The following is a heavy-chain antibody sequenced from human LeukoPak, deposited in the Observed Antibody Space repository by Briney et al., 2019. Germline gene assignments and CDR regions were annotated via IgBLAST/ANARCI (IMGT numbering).Heavy chain of an antibody. V-gene: IGHV3-23*01. CDR2: ISGSGDSA. J-gene: IGHJ4*02. D-gene: IGHD2-2*01. Sequence: PGGSLRLSCEGSGFTFSSYAMSWVRQAPGKGLEWVSVISGSGDSAFYADSVKGQFTISRDNSKNTLYLQMNSLRAEDTAVYYCAKDRYCSSTRCYGDFDYWGQGTLVTVSS. CDR3: AKDRYCSSTRCYGDFDY. CDR1: GFTFSSYA.